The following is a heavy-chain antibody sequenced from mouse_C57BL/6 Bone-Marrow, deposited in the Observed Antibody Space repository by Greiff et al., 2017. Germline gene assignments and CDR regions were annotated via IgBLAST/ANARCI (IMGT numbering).Heavy chain of an antibody. Sequence: VQLQQSGAELMKPGASVKLSCKATGYTFTGYWIEWVKQRPGHGLEWIGEILPGSGSTNYNEKFKGKATFTADTSSNTAYMQLSSLTTEDSAIYYCARRPYYYGSSYDWYFDVWGTGTTVTVSS. CDR3: ARRPYYYGSSYDWYFDV. CDR1: GYTFTGYW. J-gene: IGHJ1*03. CDR2: ILPGSGST. V-gene: IGHV1-9*01. D-gene: IGHD1-1*01.